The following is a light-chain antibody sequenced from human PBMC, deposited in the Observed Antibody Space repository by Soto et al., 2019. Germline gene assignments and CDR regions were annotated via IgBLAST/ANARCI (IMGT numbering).Light chain of an antibody. CDR3: AAWDDSLTGYV. CDR2: SGN. CDR1: SSNIGTNT. Sequence: QSVLTQPPSASGTPGQGVTISCSGSSSNIGTNTVNWYQQLPGTAPKLLIYSGNQRPSGVPDRFSASKSGTSASLAISGLQSEDEADYYCAAWDDSLTGYVFGPGTKGTVL. V-gene: IGLV1-44*01. J-gene: IGLJ1*01.